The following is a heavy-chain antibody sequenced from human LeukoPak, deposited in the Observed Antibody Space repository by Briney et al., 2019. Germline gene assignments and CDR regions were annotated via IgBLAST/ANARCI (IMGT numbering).Heavy chain of an antibody. CDR3: ASSDWNLPV. J-gene: IGHJ4*02. D-gene: IGHD1-1*01. CDR1: GFAFSRYG. Sequence: GGSLRLSCAASGFAFSRYGMHWVRQAPGKGPEWVAFIRYDGSNKYYADSVKGRFTISRDNSKNTVYLQMNSLRAEDTAVYYCASSDWNLPVWGQGTLVTVSS. V-gene: IGHV3-30*02. CDR2: IRYDGSNK.